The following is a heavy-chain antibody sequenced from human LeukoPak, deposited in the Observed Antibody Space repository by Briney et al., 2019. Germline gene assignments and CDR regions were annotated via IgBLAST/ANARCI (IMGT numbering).Heavy chain of an antibody. CDR3: ARHSGSYAFDY. V-gene: IGHV1-18*01. CDR1: GYRFTSYG. Sequence: ASVKVSCKTSGYRFTSYGISWVRQAPGQGLEWMGWVSTYNDKKDYAQKFQGRVIMTTDTSTTTAYMDLGSLRSDDTAVYYCARHSGSYAFDYWGQGTLVTVSS. CDR2: VSTYNDKK. J-gene: IGHJ4*02. D-gene: IGHD1-26*01.